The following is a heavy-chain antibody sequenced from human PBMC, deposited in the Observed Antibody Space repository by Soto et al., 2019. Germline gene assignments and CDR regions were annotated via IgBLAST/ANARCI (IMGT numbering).Heavy chain of an antibody. D-gene: IGHD6-6*01. J-gene: IGHJ4*02. Sequence: QVQLVQSGAEVKKPGSSVKVSCKASGGTFSSYAISWVRQAPGQGLEWMGGIIPIFGTANYAQKFQGRVTITADESTSTAYMELSSLRSEDTAVYYCARPTDQIAARRYVYDYWGQGTLVTVSS. CDR3: ARPTDQIAARRYVYDY. CDR2: IIPIFGTA. CDR1: GGTFSSYA. V-gene: IGHV1-69*12.